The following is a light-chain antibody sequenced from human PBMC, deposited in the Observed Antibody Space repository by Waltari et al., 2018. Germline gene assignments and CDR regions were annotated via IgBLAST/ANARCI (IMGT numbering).Light chain of an antibody. Sequence: QSALTQPASVSGSPGPSITISCPGTSTDVGGYYYVSWSQQHPGKAPKLIVYDVTKRPSGVSNRFSGSKSGNTASLTISGLQTEDEADYHCCSYAPTKGFDVVFGGGTKLTVL. CDR2: DVT. V-gene: IGLV2-14*03. J-gene: IGLJ2*01. CDR3: CSYAPTKGFDVV. CDR1: STDVGGYYY.